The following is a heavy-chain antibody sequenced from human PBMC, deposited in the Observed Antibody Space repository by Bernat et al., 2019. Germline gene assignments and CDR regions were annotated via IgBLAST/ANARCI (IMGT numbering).Heavy chain of an antibody. V-gene: IGHV3-21*01. Sequence: EVQLVESGGGLVKPGGSLRLSCAASGFTFSSYSMNWVRQAPGKGLEWVSSISSSSSYIYYADSVKGRFTISRDNAKNSLYLQMNSLRAEDTAVYYCARDRPVLKYSSSWYEGGDYFDYWGQGTLVTVSP. CDR3: ARDRPVLKYSSSWYEGGDYFDY. CDR2: ISSSSSYI. D-gene: IGHD6-13*01. J-gene: IGHJ4*02. CDR1: GFTFSSYS.